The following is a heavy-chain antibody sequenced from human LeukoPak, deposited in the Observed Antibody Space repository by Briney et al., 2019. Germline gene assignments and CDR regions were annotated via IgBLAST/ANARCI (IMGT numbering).Heavy chain of an antibody. J-gene: IGHJ4*02. D-gene: IGHD5-24*01. CDR3: ARGGDGYNCDY. CDR2: ISYDGSNK. V-gene: IGHV3-30-3*01. CDR1: GLTFSSYA. Sequence: GGSLRLSCAASGLTFSSYAMHWVRQAPGKGLEWVAVISYDGSNKYYADSVKGRFTISRDNSKNTLYLQMNSLRAEDTAVYYCARGGDGYNCDYWGQGTLVTVSS.